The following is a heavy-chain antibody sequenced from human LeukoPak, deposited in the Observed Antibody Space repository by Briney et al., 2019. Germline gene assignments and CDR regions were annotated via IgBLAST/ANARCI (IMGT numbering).Heavy chain of an antibody. CDR3: ARALDEGARFDC. Sequence: GGSLRLSCTASGFTFSTYAMHWVRQAPGKGLEWVAVISYDGTNKYYADSMKGRFTISRDNSKNTLYLQMNSLRAEDTAVYYCARALDEGARFDCWGQGTLVTVSS. J-gene: IGHJ4*02. CDR2: ISYDGTNK. CDR1: GFTFSTYA. V-gene: IGHV3-30-3*01.